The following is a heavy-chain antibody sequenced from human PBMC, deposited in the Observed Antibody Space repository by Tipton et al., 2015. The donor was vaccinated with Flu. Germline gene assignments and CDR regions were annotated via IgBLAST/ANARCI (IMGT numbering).Heavy chain of an antibody. CDR3: ARDSGYDPSGYVPAD. CDR1: GFSFSSHA. CDR2: ISYDGSNK. V-gene: IGHV3-30*04. D-gene: IGHD3-22*01. Sequence: QLVQSGGGVVQPGKSLRLSCTASGFSFSSHAMHWVRQAPGKGLEWVAVISYDGSNKYNADSVKGRFTISRDDSKNTLYLEMNSLRVEDTAVYYCARDSGYDPSGYVPADWGQGTLVTVSS. J-gene: IGHJ1*01.